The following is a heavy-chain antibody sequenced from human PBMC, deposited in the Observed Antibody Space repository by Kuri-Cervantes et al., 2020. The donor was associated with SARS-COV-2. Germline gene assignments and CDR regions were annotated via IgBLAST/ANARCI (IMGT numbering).Heavy chain of an antibody. Sequence: GGSLRLSCAASGFTFSSYSMNWVRQAPGKGLEWVSSISSSSSYIYYADSVKGRFTISRDNAKNSLYLQMNSLRAEDTAVYYCASDRVSSKIYYYYYYMDVWGKGTTVTVSS. CDR1: GFTFSSYS. CDR2: ISSSSSYI. D-gene: IGHD1-26*01. J-gene: IGHJ6*03. CDR3: ASDRVSSKIYYYYYYMDV. V-gene: IGHV3-21*01.